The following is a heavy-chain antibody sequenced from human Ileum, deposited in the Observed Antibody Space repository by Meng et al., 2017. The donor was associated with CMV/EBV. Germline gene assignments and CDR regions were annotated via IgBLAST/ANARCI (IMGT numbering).Heavy chain of an antibody. CDR3: ARDLGSTARGLATLY. CDR2: IYYPGTT. CDR1: GASISSSY. V-gene: IGHV4-59*12. D-gene: IGHD1-7*01. Sequence: QRQPQAAGPGLVNPSETLSLTCTVSGASISSSYLSWLRQPPGKGLEWIGYIYYPGTTNYNPSLTSRVTISVDKSRNQFSLKLTSVTAADTAIYYCARDLGSTARGLATLYWGQGTLVTVSS. J-gene: IGHJ4*02.